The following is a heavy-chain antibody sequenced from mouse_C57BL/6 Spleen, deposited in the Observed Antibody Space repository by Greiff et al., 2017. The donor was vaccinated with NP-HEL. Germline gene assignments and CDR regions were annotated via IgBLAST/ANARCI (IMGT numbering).Heavy chain of an antibody. J-gene: IGHJ1*03. V-gene: IGHV1-82*01. CDR1: GYAFSSSW. CDR3: ARSGFTTVVYWYFDV. D-gene: IGHD1-1*01. CDR2: IYPGDGDT. Sequence: VQLQQSGPELVKPGASVKISCKASGYAFSSSWMNWVKQRPGKGLEWIGRIYPGDGDTNYNGKFKGKATLTAYKSSSSAYMQLSSLTSEDSAVYFCARSGFTTVVYWYFDVWGTGTTVTVSS.